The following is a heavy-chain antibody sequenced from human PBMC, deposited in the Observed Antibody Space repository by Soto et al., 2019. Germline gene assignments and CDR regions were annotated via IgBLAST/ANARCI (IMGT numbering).Heavy chain of an antibody. D-gene: IGHD3-22*01. CDR1: GDSVSSGGYY. J-gene: IGHJ4*02. Sequence: QVQLQESGPGPVKPSETLSLACTVSGDSVSSGGYYWSWIRQPPGKGLEWIGYIYYSGSTNYNPSLKSRVTISVDTSKNQFSLKLSSVTAADTAVYYCAAYSSGYHGNPFEYWGPGTLVTVSS. CDR2: IYYSGST. CDR3: AAYSSGYHGNPFEY. V-gene: IGHV4-61*08.